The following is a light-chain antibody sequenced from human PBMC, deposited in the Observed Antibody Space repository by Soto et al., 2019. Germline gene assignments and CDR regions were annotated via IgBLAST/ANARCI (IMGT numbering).Light chain of an antibody. J-gene: IGKJ5*01. V-gene: IGKV3-11*01. CDR2: DAS. Sequence: EIVLKQSPATLSLSPGERATLFCRASQSVSSYLAWYQQKPGQAPRLLIYDASNRATGIPARFSGSGSGTDLTITISSLEPEDCEVYYGQQRSNWPITFGQGTRLEIK. CDR3: QQRSNWPIT. CDR1: QSVSSY.